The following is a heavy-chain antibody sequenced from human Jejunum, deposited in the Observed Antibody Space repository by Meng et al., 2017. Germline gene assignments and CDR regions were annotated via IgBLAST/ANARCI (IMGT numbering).Heavy chain of an antibody. V-gene: IGHV3-74*01. Sequence: GGSLRLSCAASGFSLKTYWMHWVRQVPGKGLLWVSRMQDDGSDIRYADSVKGRFTISRDSAKNTLYLQMDSLRAEDTAVYYCARDVGALYGMDVWGQGTTVTVSS. J-gene: IGHJ6*02. CDR3: ARDVGALYGMDV. CDR2: MQDDGSDI. D-gene: IGHD1-26*01. CDR1: GFSLKTYW.